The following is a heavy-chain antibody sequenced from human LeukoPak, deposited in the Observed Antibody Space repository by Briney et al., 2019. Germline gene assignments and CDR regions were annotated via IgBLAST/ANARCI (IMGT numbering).Heavy chain of an antibody. CDR3: ARHKDIVVVVAASIWFDP. CDR1: GGSISSSSYY. Sequence: SETLSLXCTVSGGSISSSSYYWGWIRQPPGKGLEWIGSIYYSGITYYNPALKSRVTISVDTSKNQFSLKLSSVTAADTAVYYCARHKDIVVVVAASIWFDPWGQGTLVTVSS. D-gene: IGHD2-15*01. J-gene: IGHJ5*02. CDR2: IYYSGIT. V-gene: IGHV4-39*01.